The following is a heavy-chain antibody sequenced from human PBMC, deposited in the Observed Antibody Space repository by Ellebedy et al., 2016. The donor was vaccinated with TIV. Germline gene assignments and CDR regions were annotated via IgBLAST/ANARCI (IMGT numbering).Heavy chain of an antibody. CDR2: ISWNSGSI. Sequence: GGSLRLSXAASGFTFADYAMHWVRQAPGKGLEWVSGISWNSGSIGYADSVKGRFTISRDNAKNSLYLQMNSLRAEDTALYYCARRRGEGRYCSSTSCFLPYFDPWGRGTLVTVSS. CDR3: ARRRGEGRYCSSTSCFLPYFDP. CDR1: GFTFADYA. J-gene: IGHJ2*01. D-gene: IGHD2-2*01. V-gene: IGHV3-9*01.